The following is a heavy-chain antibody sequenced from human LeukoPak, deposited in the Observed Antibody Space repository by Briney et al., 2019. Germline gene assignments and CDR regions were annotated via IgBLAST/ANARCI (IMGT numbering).Heavy chain of an antibody. CDR3: ARDWNYGSGSMAGYFDY. Sequence: GASVKVSCKASGYTFTSYGISWVRQAPGQGLEWMGWISAYNGNTNYAQKLQGRVTMTTDTSTSTAYMELRSLRSDDTAVYYCARDWNYGSGSMAGYFDYWGQGTLVTVSS. V-gene: IGHV1-18*01. CDR1: GYTFTSYG. D-gene: IGHD3-10*01. CDR2: ISAYNGNT. J-gene: IGHJ4*02.